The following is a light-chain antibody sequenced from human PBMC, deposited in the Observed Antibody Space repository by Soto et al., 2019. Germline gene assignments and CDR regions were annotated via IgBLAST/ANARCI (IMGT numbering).Light chain of an antibody. CDR3: QQYGTSPVT. J-gene: IGKJ5*01. V-gene: IGKV3-11*01. Sequence: EIVLTQSPGTLSLSPGERATLSCRASESTSDYLAWYQQKPGQAPRLLIYDASTRATGIPARFSGSGSGTDFTLTISGLQSEDFAVYYCQQYGTSPVTFGQGTRLEI. CDR2: DAS. CDR1: ESTSDY.